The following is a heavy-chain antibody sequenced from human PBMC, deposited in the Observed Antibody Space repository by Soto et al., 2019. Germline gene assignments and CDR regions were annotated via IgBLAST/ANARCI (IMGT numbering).Heavy chain of an antibody. CDR3: VRFGGAAAGPGDY. D-gene: IGHD6-13*01. CDR2: ISDSGTTI. V-gene: IGHV3-48*03. CDR1: EFTFSSFE. J-gene: IGHJ4*02. Sequence: PEGSLRLSCVASEFTFSSFEMNWVRQAPGKGLEWVSHISDSGTTIYYTDSVQGRFTISRDNAKKSLYLQMNSLRVEDSGVYYCVRFGGAAAGPGDYWGQGTLVTVSS.